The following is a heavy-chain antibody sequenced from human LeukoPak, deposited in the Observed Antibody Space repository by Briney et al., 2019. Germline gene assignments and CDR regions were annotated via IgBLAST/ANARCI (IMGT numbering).Heavy chain of an antibody. D-gene: IGHD6-19*01. CDR1: GGPISSSSYY. CDR3: ARGKSSGWSNWYNWFDP. Sequence: PSETLSLTCTVSGGPISSSSYYWGWIRQPPGKGLEWIGSIYYSGSTYYNPSLKSRVTISVDTSKNQFSLKLSSVTAADTAVYYCARGKSSGWSNWYNWFDPWGQGTLVTVSS. CDR2: IYYSGST. V-gene: IGHV4-39*01. J-gene: IGHJ5*02.